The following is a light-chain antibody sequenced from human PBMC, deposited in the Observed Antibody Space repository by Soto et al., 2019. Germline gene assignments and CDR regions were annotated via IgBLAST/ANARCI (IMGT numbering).Light chain of an antibody. V-gene: IGKV2-28*01. J-gene: IGKJ5*01. CDR1: QSLLHSNGYNY. CDR3: MQALQTRIT. CDR2: LGS. Sequence: DIVMTQSPLSLPVAPGKPASISCSSSQSLLHSNGYNYLDWYLQKPGQSPQLLIYLGSNRASGVPDRFSGSGSGTDFTLKISRVEAEDVGVYYCMQALQTRITFGQGTRLEIK.